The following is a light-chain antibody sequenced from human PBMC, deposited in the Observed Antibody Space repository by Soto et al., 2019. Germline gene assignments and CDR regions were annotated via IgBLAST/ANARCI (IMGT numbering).Light chain of an antibody. Sequence: DLQMTQSPSTLSASVGDRVTITCRASQSISSWLAWYQQKPGKAPKLLIYKASTLKSGVPSRFSGSGSGTEFTLTISSLEPEDFAVHYCQKRSNWPPTFGQGTRLEIK. CDR1: QSISSW. CDR2: KAS. J-gene: IGKJ5*01. CDR3: QKRSNWPPT. V-gene: IGKV1-5*03.